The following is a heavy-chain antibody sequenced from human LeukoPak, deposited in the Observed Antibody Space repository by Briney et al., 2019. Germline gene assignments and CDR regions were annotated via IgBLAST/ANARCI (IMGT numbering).Heavy chain of an antibody. CDR3: ARSPYYYYGMDV. J-gene: IGHJ6*02. Sequence: ASVKASCKASGYTFTSYDINWVRQATGQGLEWMGWMNPNSGNTGYAQKFQGRVTMTRNTSISTAYMELSSLRSEDTAVYYCARSPYYYYGMDVWGQGTTVTVSS. CDR1: GYTFTSYD. V-gene: IGHV1-8*01. CDR2: MNPNSGNT.